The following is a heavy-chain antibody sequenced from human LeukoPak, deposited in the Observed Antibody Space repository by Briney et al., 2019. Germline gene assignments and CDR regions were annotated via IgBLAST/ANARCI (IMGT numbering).Heavy chain of an antibody. J-gene: IGHJ4*02. CDR3: AKVSAAAGTTPVNDY. V-gene: IGHV3-23*01. Sequence: GGSLRLSCAASGFTFWTYAMSWVRQAPGKGLEWVSTISGSGSSTYYADSVKGRFTISRDTSKNTLYLQMNSLRAEDTAVYYCAKVSAAAGTTPVNDYWGQGTLVTVSS. D-gene: IGHD6-13*01. CDR2: ISGSGSST. CDR1: GFTFWTYA.